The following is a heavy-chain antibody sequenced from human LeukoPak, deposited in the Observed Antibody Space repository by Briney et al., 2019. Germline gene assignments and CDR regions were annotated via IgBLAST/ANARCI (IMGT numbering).Heavy chain of an antibody. J-gene: IGHJ4*02. Sequence: PSETLSLTCTVSGGSISSYYWSWIRQPPGKGLEWIGYIYYSGSTNYNPSLKSRVTISVDTSKNQFSLKLSSVTAADTAVYYCARDVRRDGYKGYSRRFDYWGQGTLVTVSS. CDR1: GGSISSYY. CDR2: IYYSGST. V-gene: IGHV4-59*01. D-gene: IGHD5-24*01. CDR3: ARDVRRDGYKGYSRRFDY.